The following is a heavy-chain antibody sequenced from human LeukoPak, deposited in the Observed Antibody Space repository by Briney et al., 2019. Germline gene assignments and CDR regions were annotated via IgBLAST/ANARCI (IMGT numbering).Heavy chain of an antibody. V-gene: IGHV3-30*18. CDR3: AKDSSSSWFGGDSE. CDR1: GFTFSYYG. D-gene: IGHD6-13*01. CDR2: ISYDGSNK. J-gene: IGHJ4*02. Sequence: GGSLRLSCAASGFTFSYYGLHWVRQAPGKGLEWVALISYDGSNKDYADSVKGRFTISRDNSKNTLYLQMNSLRLEDTAVYYCAKDSSSSWFGGDSEWGQGTLVTVST.